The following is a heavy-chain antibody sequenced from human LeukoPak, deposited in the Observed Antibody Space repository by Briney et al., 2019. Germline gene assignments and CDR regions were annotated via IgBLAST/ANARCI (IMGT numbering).Heavy chain of an antibody. D-gene: IGHD6-13*01. Sequence: GGSLRLSCAASGFSFKDYYYSWIRQAPGKGLEWVSFINVNGGAMYYADFVKGRFTISRENAQNSVYLEVNSLRDEDTAVYYCARGPRILAAGSYFFDYWGQGSLVTVSS. V-gene: IGHV3-11*01. CDR2: INVNGGAM. CDR1: GFSFKDYY. J-gene: IGHJ4*02. CDR3: ARGPRILAAGSYFFDY.